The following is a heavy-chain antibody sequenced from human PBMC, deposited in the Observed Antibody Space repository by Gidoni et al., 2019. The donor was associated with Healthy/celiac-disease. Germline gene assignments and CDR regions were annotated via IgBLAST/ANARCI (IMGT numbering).Heavy chain of an antibody. CDR2: IWYDGSNK. D-gene: IGHD3-10*01. Sequence: QVQLVESGGGVVQPGRSLGLSCAASGVTFSSYGMHWVRQAPGKGLEWVAVIWYDGSNKYYADSVKGRFTISRDNSKNTLYLQMNSLRAEDTAVYCCARDWSGSYSFDYWGQGTLVTVSS. V-gene: IGHV3-33*01. CDR3: ARDWSGSYSFDY. J-gene: IGHJ4*02. CDR1: GVTFSSYG.